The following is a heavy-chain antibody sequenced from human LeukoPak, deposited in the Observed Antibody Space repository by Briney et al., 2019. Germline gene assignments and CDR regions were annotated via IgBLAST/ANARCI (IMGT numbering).Heavy chain of an antibody. Sequence: SETLSLTCTVSGGSVSSGSYYWSWIRQPPGKGLEWIGYIYYSGSTNYNPSLKSRVTISVDTSKNQFSLKLSSVTAADTAVYYCARLNSSGWYPHYYYGMDVWGQGTTVTVSS. CDR1: GGSVSSGSYY. D-gene: IGHD6-19*01. CDR2: IYYSGST. CDR3: ARLNSSGWYPHYYYGMDV. V-gene: IGHV4-61*01. J-gene: IGHJ6*02.